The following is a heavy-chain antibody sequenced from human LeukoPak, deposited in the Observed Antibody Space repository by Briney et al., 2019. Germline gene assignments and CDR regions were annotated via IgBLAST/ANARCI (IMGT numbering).Heavy chain of an antibody. CDR1: GRTIGLYG. Sequence: PGGPLRLSCEASGRTIGLYGMFWVRQAPGKGLEWVAAIWFDGSNKYYADSVKGRFTISRDNSRNTVLLQMDSLSAEDTAVYYCAREKYEGSGSHYFALDVWGQGTMVIVSS. V-gene: IGHV3-33*07. CDR3: AREKYEGSGSHYFALDV. J-gene: IGHJ6*02. CDR2: IWFDGSNK. D-gene: IGHD3-10*01.